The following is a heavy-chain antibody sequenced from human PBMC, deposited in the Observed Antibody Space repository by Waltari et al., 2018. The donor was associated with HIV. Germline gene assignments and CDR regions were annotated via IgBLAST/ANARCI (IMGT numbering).Heavy chain of an antibody. V-gene: IGHV3-53*02. D-gene: IGHD5-18*01. CDR1: GFNVNATY. J-gene: IGHJ4*02. Sequence: EVQLVETGGGLIQPGGYLRLSCAVSGFNVNATYMSWVRQSPGKGLEWCSVVYGGGNTYYAEFVKGRFTISRDKSKNTMYLQMNSLKADDTAVYYCARDRGSSYGYYFDYWGQGTLVTVSS. CDR3: ARDRGSSYGYYFDY. CDR2: VYGGGNT.